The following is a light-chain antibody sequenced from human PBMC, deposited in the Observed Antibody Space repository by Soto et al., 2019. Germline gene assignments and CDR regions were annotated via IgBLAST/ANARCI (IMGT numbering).Light chain of an antibody. V-gene: IGKV3-15*01. Sequence: EIVMTQSPATLSVSPGERATLSCRASQSVSSNLAWYQQKPGQAPRHLIYGASTRATGIPARFSGSGSGTEFTLTISSLQSEDFAVYYCQQYNNWPPFTFGPGTKVDI. CDR2: GAS. CDR3: QQYNNWPPFT. CDR1: QSVSSN. J-gene: IGKJ3*01.